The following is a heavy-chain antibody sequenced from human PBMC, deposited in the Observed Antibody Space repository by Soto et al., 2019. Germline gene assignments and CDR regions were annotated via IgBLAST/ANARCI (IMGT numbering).Heavy chain of an antibody. CDR2: ISFDGRDI. V-gene: IGHV3-30*18. D-gene: IGHD3-10*01. CDR1: GFTFSSFA. J-gene: IGHJ4*02. Sequence: QVQLVESGGGVVHPGTSLRLSCVTSGFTFSSFAMDWVRQAPGKGLEWVAAISFDGRDISYRESVKGRFTISRDKFKNTVYLQMNSLRPEDTAVYYCAKESLDYFDSGRFYAPAFDHWGQGTLVTVYS. CDR3: AKESLDYFDSGRFYAPAFDH.